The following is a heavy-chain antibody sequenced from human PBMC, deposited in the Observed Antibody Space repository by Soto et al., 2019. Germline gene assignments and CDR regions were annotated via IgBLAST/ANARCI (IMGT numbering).Heavy chain of an antibody. J-gene: IGHJ3*02. D-gene: IGHD2-15*01. Sequence: EVQLVESGGGLVQPGGSLRLSCAASGFTFSSYSMNWVRQAPGKGLEWVSYISSSSSTIYYADSVKGRFTISRDNAKNSLYLQMNSLRAEDTAVYYCARPAGGGGYCSGGSCYFRDYDAFDIWGQGTMVTVSS. CDR3: ARPAGGGGYCSGGSCYFRDYDAFDI. V-gene: IGHV3-48*01. CDR2: ISSSSSTI. CDR1: GFTFSSYS.